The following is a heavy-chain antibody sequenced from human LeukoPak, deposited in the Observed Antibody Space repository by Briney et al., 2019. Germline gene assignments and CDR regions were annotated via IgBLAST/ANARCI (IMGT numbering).Heavy chain of an antibody. V-gene: IGHV1-2*02. CDR3: ARALGGSYSNFDY. CDR1: GYTFSNYY. CDR2: INPNSGGT. D-gene: IGHD1-26*01. J-gene: IGHJ4*02. Sequence: ASVKVSCKTSGYTFSNYYMHWVRQAPGQGLEWMGWINPNSGGTNYAQKFQGRVTMTRDTSISTAYMELSRLRSDDTAVYYCARALGGSYSNFDYWGQGTLVTVSS.